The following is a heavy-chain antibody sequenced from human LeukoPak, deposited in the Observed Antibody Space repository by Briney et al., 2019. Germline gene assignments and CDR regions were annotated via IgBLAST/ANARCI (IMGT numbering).Heavy chain of an antibody. CDR3: TQPVVVPAAISSHAFDI. CDR2: IRSKAYGGTT. Sequence: GGSLRLSCTASGFTFGDYAMSWVRQAPGKGLEWVGFIRSKAYGGTTEYAASVKGRFTISRDDSKSIAYLQMNSLKTEDTAVYYCTQPVVVPAAISSHAFDIWGQGTMVTVSS. CDR1: GFTFGDYA. D-gene: IGHD2-2*01. V-gene: IGHV3-49*04. J-gene: IGHJ3*02.